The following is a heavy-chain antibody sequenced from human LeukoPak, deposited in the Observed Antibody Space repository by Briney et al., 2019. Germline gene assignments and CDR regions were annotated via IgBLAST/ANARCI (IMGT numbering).Heavy chain of an antibody. V-gene: IGHV4-39*07. D-gene: IGHD2-21*01. J-gene: IGHJ5*02. CDR3: ARDIHNMARWFDP. CDR1: GGSISSSSYY. CDR2: IYYSGST. Sequence: PSQTLSLTCTVSGGSISSSSYYWGWIRQPPGKGLEWIGSIYYSGSTYYNPSLKSRVTISVDTSKNQFSLKLSSVTAADTAVYYCARDIHNMARWFDPWGQGTLVTVSS.